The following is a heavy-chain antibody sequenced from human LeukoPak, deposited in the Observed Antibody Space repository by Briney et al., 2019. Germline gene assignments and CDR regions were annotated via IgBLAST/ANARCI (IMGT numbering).Heavy chain of an antibody. CDR3: ARDRRQREYCSGGSCYSGRYFDY. CDR1: GFTFSSYS. Sequence: GGSLRLSCAASGFTFSSYSMNWVRQAPGKGLEWVSSISSSSSYIYYADSVKGRFTISRDNAKNSLYLQMNSLRAEDTAVYYCARDRRQREYCSGGSCYSGRYFDYWGQGTLVAVSS. D-gene: IGHD2-15*01. V-gene: IGHV3-21*01. J-gene: IGHJ4*02. CDR2: ISSSSSYI.